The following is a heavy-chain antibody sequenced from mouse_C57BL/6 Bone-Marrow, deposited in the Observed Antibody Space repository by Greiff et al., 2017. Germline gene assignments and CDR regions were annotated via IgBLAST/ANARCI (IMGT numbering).Heavy chain of an antibody. CDR3: ERGYDYDYANDY. Sequence: VQLQQSGPELVKPGASVKISCKASGYSFTDYNMNWVKQSNGKSLEWIGVINPNYGTTSYNQKFKGKATLTVDQSSTTAYMQLNSLTSEDAAVYYCERGYDYDYANDYWGQGTAVPVSS. D-gene: IGHD2-4*01. J-gene: IGHJ4*01. CDR1: GYSFTDYN. CDR2: INPNYGTT. V-gene: IGHV1-39*01.